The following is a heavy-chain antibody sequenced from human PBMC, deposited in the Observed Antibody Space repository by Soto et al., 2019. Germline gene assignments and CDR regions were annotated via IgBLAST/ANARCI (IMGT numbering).Heavy chain of an antibody. CDR1: GYTFTSYG. CDR2: ISAYNGNT. V-gene: IGHV1-18*04. J-gene: IGHJ6*02. CDR3: ARVKWESGSYGYYYYGMDV. Sequence: ASVKVSCKASGYTFTSYGISWVRQAPGQGLEWMGWISAYNGNTNYAQKLQGRVTMTTDTSTSTACMELRSLRSDDTAVYYCARVKWESGSYGYYYYGMDVWGQGTTVTVSS. D-gene: IGHD1-26*01.